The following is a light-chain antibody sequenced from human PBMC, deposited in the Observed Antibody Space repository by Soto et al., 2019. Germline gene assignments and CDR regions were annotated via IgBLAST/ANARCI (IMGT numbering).Light chain of an antibody. V-gene: IGKV1-33*01. CDR1: QDVSNY. J-gene: IGKJ4*01. CDR2: DAS. Sequence: DIQMTQSPSSLSASVGDRVTITCQARQDVSNYLNWYQQKPGKPPKLLIYDASNLEAGVPSRFSGNGSGTDFTCTISILQPEDIATYYCQQYHNLLLTFGGGTKVEI. CDR3: QQYHNLLLT.